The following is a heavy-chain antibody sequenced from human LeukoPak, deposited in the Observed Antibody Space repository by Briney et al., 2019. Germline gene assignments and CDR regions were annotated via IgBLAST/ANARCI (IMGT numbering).Heavy chain of an antibody. V-gene: IGHV4-34*01. J-gene: IGHJ4*02. Sequence: SETLSLTCAVYGGSFSGYYWSWIRQPPGKGLEWIGEINHSGSTNYNPSLKSRVTISVDTSKNQFSLKLSSETAADTAVYYCARGSYSSGWYVGGGFDYWGQGTLVTVSS. CDR3: ARGSYSSGWYVGGGFDY. CDR2: INHSGST. CDR1: GGSFSGYY. D-gene: IGHD6-19*01.